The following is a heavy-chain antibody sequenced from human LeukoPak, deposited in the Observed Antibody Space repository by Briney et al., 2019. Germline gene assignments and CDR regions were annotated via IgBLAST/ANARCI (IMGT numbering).Heavy chain of an antibody. D-gene: IGHD1-26*01. Sequence: ASVKVSCKASGYTFTSYYMHWVRQAPGQGLEWMGIINPSGGSTSYAQKFQGRVTMTRDTSTSTVYMERSSLRSEDTAVYYCAREVGATDSYYYYYMDVWGKGTTVTVSS. V-gene: IGHV1-46*03. CDR1: GYTFTSYY. CDR3: AREVGATDSYYYYYMDV. J-gene: IGHJ6*03. CDR2: INPSGGST.